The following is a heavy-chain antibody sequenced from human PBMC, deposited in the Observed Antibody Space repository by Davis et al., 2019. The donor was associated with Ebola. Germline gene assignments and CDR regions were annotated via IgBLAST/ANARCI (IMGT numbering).Heavy chain of an antibody. CDR2: INPSGGST. V-gene: IGHV1-46*01. Sequence: AASVKVSCKASGYTFTGYYMHWVRQAPGQGLEWMGIINPSGGSTSYAQKFQGRVTMTRDTSTSTVYMELSSLRSEDTAVYYCARFGTGNLISYGMDVWGQGTTVTVSS. J-gene: IGHJ6*02. CDR3: ARFGTGNLISYGMDV. D-gene: IGHD3-16*01. CDR1: GYTFTGYY.